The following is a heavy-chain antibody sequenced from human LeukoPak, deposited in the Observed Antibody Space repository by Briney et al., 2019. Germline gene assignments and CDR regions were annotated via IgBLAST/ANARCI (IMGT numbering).Heavy chain of an antibody. D-gene: IGHD2-15*01. CDR3: ARGGDCSGGSCNNWFDP. J-gene: IGHJ5*02. V-gene: IGHV4-59*01. Sequence: SETLSPTCTVSGGSISSYYWSWIRQPPGKGLEWIGYIYYSGSTNYNPSLKSRVTISVDTSKNQFSLKLSSVTAADTAVYYCARGGDCSGGSCNNWFDPWGQGTLVTVSS. CDR2: IYYSGST. CDR1: GGSISSYY.